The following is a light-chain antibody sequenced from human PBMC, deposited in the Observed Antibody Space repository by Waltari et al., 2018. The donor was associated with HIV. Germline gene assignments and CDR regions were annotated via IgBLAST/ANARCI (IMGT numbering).Light chain of an antibody. CDR2: KNS. CDR1: ALSKQY. V-gene: IGLV3-25*03. J-gene: IGLJ2*01. CDR3: QSSDKNIKSVV. Sequence: SFELTQPPSVSVSPGQTARITCSGAALSKQYVYWYQQKAGQAPLLIIYKNSKRPSGFPERFSASSSGTTVTLTINGVLAEDEADYYCQSSDKNIKSVVFGGGTKLTVL.